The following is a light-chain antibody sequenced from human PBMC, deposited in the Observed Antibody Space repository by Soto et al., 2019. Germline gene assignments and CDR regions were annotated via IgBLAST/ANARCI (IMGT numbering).Light chain of an antibody. CDR3: AAWDDSLAGWL. J-gene: IGLJ3*02. CDR2: NNN. CDR1: TPNIGSNV. Sequence: QSVLTQSPSTSGTPGQTVTISCSGSTPNIGSNVVDWFQQFPGTAPKLLIYNNNQRPSGVPDRFSGSKSGTSASLAISGLQSEDEADYYCAAWDDSLAGWLFGGGTKLTVL. V-gene: IGLV1-44*01.